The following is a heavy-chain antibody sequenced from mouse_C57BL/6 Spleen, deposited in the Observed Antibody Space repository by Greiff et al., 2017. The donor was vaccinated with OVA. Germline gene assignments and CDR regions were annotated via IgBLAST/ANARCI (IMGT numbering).Heavy chain of an antibody. Sequence: QVHVKQPGAELVKPGASVKLSCKASGYTFTSYWMHWVKQRPGQGLEWIGMIHPNSGSTNYNEKFKSKATLTVDKSSSTAYMQLSSLTSEDSAVYYCARRGEGGYFDYWGQGTTLTVSS. J-gene: IGHJ2*01. CDR3: ARRGEGGYFDY. CDR1: GYTFTSYW. V-gene: IGHV1-64*01. CDR2: IHPNSGST.